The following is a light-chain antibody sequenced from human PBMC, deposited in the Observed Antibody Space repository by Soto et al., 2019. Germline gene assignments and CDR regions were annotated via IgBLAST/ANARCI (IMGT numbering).Light chain of an antibody. CDR3: QSYNNWPLT. Sequence: EIVLTQSPATLSLSPWERATVSCRSIQGIWGYSAWYHTKPGQEPRRLIYDTAARVTGGAARFRGSRSEKQFTLTTTSLPSEAFAINSCQSYNNWPLTFGGGTKV. J-gene: IGKJ4*01. V-gene: IGKV3-15*01. CDR2: DTA. CDR1: QGIWGY.